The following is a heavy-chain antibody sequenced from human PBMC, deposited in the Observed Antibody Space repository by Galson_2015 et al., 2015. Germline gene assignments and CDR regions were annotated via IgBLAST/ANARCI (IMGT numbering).Heavy chain of an antibody. J-gene: IGHJ3*02. CDR3: AREGATDAFNI. V-gene: IGHV3-30-3*01. Sequence: LRLSCAASGFTFSSYAMHWVRQAPGKGLEWVAVISYDGSNKYYADSVKGRFTISRDNSKNTLYLQMNSLRAEDTAVYYCAREGATDAFNIWGQGTMVTVSS. CDR2: ISYDGSNK. CDR1: GFTFSSYA.